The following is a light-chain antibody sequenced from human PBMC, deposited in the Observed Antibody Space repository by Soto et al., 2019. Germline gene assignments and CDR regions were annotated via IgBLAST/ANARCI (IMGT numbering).Light chain of an antibody. Sequence: QSALTQPASVSGSPGQSITISCTGTSSDVGGYNYVSWYQQHPGKAPKLMIYDVSNRPSGVSNRFSGSKSGNTASLTISGPQAEDEADYYCSSYTSSSTSRYVFGTGTKVTVL. CDR1: SSDVGGYNY. V-gene: IGLV2-14*01. J-gene: IGLJ1*01. CDR3: SSYTSSSTSRYV. CDR2: DVS.